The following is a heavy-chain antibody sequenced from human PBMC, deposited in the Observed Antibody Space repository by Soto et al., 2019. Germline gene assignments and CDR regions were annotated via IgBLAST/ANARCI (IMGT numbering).Heavy chain of an antibody. D-gene: IGHD3-3*01. CDR2: IAYDGSNK. CDR3: ERDSPWVDCWSDYVRRQNYYYGMDV. J-gene: IGHJ6*02. V-gene: IGHV3-30-3*01. Sequence: VGSLRLSCAASGFTFSSYAMHWGRQAPGKGLEWVGVIAYDGSNKYYADSVKGRFTISRDNSKNTLYLQMNGLRAEDTAVYYCERDSPWVDCWSDYVRRQNYYYGMDVWGQGTTVTVSS. CDR1: GFTFSSYA.